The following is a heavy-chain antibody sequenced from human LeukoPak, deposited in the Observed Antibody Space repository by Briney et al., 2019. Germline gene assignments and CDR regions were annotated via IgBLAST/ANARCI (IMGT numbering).Heavy chain of an antibody. J-gene: IGHJ6*03. CDR1: GFTFISYG. CDR2: ISGSCWST. V-gene: IGHV3-23*01. D-gene: IGHD3-9*01. Sequence: GGSLRLSCAASGFTFISYGLSWLRQAPGKGLEWVSAISGSCWSTYYADSVKGRFTISRDNSKNTLYLQMNSLRAEDKAVYYRAKLQPYYDILTGYYTLGYYYMDVWGKGTTVSIPS. CDR3: AKLQPYYDILTGYYTLGYYYMDV.